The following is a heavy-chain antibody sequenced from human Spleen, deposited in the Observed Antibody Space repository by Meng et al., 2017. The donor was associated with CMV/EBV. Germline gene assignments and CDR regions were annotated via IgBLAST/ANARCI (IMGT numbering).Heavy chain of an antibody. V-gene: IGHV3-74*01. CDR1: LSPFENSW. D-gene: IGHD6-13*01. Sequence: LASECSLSPFENSWVHRVHQAPGKGLERLTRMNAGGTFISYAESVEGRFTISSDNANTTLYLQITSLRAEDAAVYYCTRERAAADYWGQGTLVTVSS. CDR2: MNAGGTFI. J-gene: IGHJ4*02. CDR3: TRERAAADY.